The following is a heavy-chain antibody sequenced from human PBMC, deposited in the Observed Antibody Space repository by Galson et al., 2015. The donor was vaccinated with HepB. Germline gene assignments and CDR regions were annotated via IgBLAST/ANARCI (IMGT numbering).Heavy chain of an antibody. Sequence: SVKVSCKASGYTFTSYAMNWVRQAPGQGLEWMGWINTNTGNPTYAQGFTGRFVFSLDTSVSTAYLQISSLKAEDTAVYYCARLGEPANIVVVPAAVGHYMDVWGKGTTVTVSS. J-gene: IGHJ6*03. CDR2: INTNTGNP. D-gene: IGHD2-2*01. CDR1: GYTFTSYA. CDR3: ARLGEPANIVVVPAAVGHYMDV. V-gene: IGHV7-4-1*02.